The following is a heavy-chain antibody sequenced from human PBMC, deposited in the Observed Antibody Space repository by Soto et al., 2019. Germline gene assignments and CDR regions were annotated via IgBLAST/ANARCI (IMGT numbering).Heavy chain of an antibody. Sequence: GGSLRLSCAASGFTFSSYGMHWVRQAPGKGLEWVALIWYDASNKYYTDSVKGRFTISRDNSKNTLYLQMNSLKASDTAMYYCARLIAVAGTVHYYYGMDVWGQGTTVTVSS. CDR3: ARLIAVAGTVHYYYGMDV. J-gene: IGHJ6*02. V-gene: IGHV3-33*01. CDR1: GFTFSSYG. D-gene: IGHD6-19*01. CDR2: IWYDASNK.